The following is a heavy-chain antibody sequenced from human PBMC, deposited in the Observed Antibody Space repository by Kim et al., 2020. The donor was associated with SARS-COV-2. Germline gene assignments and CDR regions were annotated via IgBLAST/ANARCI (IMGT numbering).Heavy chain of an antibody. CDR2: IFYSGGT. J-gene: IGHJ5*02. Sequence: SETLSLTCTVSGDSISSDDYYWSWIRQPPGKGLEWIGYIFYSGGTRYNPSLKSRLIILVGTSKNQFSLRLSSVTAADTAVYYCARVGGSSSSRGWFDPWG. CDR3: ARVGGSSSSRGWFDP. CDR1: GDSISSDDYY. V-gene: IGHV4-30-4*01. D-gene: IGHD6-13*01.